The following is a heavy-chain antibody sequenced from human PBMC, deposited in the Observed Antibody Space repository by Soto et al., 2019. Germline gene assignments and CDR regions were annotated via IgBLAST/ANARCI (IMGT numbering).Heavy chain of an antibody. J-gene: IGHJ4*02. Sequence: VAVISFDEKIQYYADSVKGRFTISRDNSKNTMSLQMDSLRPEDTAVYYCAKVAERSMITFGGVIADWGQGTLVTVSS. CDR2: ISFDEKIQ. D-gene: IGHD3-16*02. V-gene: IGHV3-30-3*02. CDR3: AKVAERSMITFGGVIAD.